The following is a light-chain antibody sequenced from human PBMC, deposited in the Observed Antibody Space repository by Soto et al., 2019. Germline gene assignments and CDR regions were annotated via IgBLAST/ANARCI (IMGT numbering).Light chain of an antibody. Sequence: EIVMTQSPANLSLSPGERAALSCRASQSINSELAWYQQKPGQPPRLLIYGASTRATGVPARFTGSESGSEFTLTISGLQSEDFAVYYCQQGNNWHLTFDQGTRLEI. J-gene: IGKJ2*01. CDR3: QQGNNWHLT. V-gene: IGKV3-15*01. CDR1: QSINSE. CDR2: GAS.